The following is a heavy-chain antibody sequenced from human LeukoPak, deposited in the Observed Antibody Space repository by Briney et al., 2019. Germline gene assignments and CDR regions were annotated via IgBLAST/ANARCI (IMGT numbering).Heavy chain of an antibody. D-gene: IGHD4-11*01. J-gene: IGHJ4*02. CDR3: AKDGGLLTTRYSFDY. CDR2: ISYDGSNK. Sequence: GGSLRLSCAASGFTFSSYGMQWVRQAPGRGGEGVAVISYDGSNKYHADSVKGRLTISRDNSKNTLSLQMNTLRAEDTGVYYCAKDGGLLTTRYSFDYCGQGTLVTVSS. V-gene: IGHV3-30*18. CDR1: GFTFSSYG.